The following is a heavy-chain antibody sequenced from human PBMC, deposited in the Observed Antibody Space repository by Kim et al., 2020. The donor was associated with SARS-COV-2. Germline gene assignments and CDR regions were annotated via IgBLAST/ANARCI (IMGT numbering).Heavy chain of an antibody. CDR3: ATGYSSGLNAFDI. CDR2: ISSSSSYT. J-gene: IGHJ3*02. D-gene: IGHD6-19*01. V-gene: IGHV3-11*03. Sequence: GGSLRLSCAASGFTFSDYYMIWIRQAPGKGLEWVSYISSSSSYTNYADSVKGRFTISRDNAKNSLYLQMNSLRAEDTAVYYCATGYSSGLNAFDIWGQRTMVTVSS. CDR1: GFTFSDYY.